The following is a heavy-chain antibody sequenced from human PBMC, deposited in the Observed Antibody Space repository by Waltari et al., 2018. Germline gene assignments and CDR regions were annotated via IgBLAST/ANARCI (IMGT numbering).Heavy chain of an antibody. CDR1: GFTFSSYA. Sequence: VQLLESGGGLVQPGGSLRLSCAASGFTFSSYAMSWVRQAPGKGLEWIGRIYTSGSTNYTPSLKSRVTISVDTSKNQCSLKLSSVTAADTAVYYCARWKAAAEKGYYYYYYMDVWGKGTTVTVSS. J-gene: IGHJ6*03. CDR3: ARWKAAAEKGYYYYYYMDV. D-gene: IGHD6-13*01. V-gene: IGHV4-4*08. CDR2: IYTSGST.